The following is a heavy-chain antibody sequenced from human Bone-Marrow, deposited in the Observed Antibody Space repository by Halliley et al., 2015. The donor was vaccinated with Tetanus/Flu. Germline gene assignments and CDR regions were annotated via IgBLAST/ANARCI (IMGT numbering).Heavy chain of an antibody. Sequence: SLRLSCAASGFTFSRYGMNWVRRAPGKGLEWVSSISGSSSYIYFPDSVKGRFTISRDNAKNSMYLQMNSLGAEDTAIYYCARGGATTRPYYFDYWGHGTLVTVSS. CDR3: ARGGATTRPYYFDY. CDR1: GFTFSRYG. J-gene: IGHJ4*01. D-gene: IGHD5-12*01. CDR2: ISGSSSYI. V-gene: IGHV3-21*01.